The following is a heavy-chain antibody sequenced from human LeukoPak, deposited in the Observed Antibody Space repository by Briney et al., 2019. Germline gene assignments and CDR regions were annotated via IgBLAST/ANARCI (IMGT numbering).Heavy chain of an antibody. D-gene: IGHD6-13*01. J-gene: IGHJ6*03. CDR1: GYTFIGYY. CDR3: ARGMAAYYYYYYMDV. CDR2: IIPIFGTA. V-gene: IGHV1-69*05. Sequence: SVKVSCKASGYTFIGYYMHWVRQAPGQGLEWMGGIIPIFGTANYAQKFQGRVTITTDESTSTAYMELSSLRSEDTAVYYCARGMAAYYYYYYMDVWGKGTTVTVSS.